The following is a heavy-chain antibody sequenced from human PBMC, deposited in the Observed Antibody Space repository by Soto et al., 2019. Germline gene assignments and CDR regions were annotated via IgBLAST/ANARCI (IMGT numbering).Heavy chain of an antibody. V-gene: IGHV3-23*01. D-gene: IGHD3-10*01. CDR2: ISGSGGST. CDR1: GFTFSSYA. CDR3: AKELYYYGSGNYYFDY. Sequence: GSLRLSCAASGFTFSSYAMSWVRQAPGKGLEWVSAISGSGGSTYYADSVKGRFTISRDNSKNTLYLQMNSLRAEDTAVYYCAKELYYYGSGNYYFDYWGQGTLVTVSS. J-gene: IGHJ4*02.